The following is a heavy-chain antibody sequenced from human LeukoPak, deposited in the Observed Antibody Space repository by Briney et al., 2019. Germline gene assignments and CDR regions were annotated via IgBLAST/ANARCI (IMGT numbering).Heavy chain of an antibody. Sequence: SQTLFLTCTVSGGSISTGDYYWSWIRQPPGKGLEWIGYIYYSGSTYYNPSLKSRVTISVDTSKNQFSLKLSSVTVADTAVYYCARDGGYSYGLFDYWGQGTLVTVSS. J-gene: IGHJ4*02. CDR2: IYYSGST. CDR3: ARDGGYSYGLFDY. CDR1: GGSISTGDYY. D-gene: IGHD5-18*01. V-gene: IGHV4-30-4*08.